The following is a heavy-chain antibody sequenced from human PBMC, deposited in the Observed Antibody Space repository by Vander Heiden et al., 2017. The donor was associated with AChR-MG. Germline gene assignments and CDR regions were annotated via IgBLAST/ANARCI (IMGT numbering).Heavy chain of an antibody. CDR3: ARVGSTSCHDY. J-gene: IGHJ4*02. CDR1: GFTFSSYS. Sequence: EVQLVESGGGQVKPGGSLRLSCAACGFTFSSYSMNWVRQDPGKGLEWVSSISSSSSYIYYADSVKGRFTISRDNAKNSLSLQMSSLRAEDTAVYYCARVGSTSCHDYWGQGTLVTVSS. V-gene: IGHV3-21*01. CDR2: ISSSSSYI. D-gene: IGHD2-2*01.